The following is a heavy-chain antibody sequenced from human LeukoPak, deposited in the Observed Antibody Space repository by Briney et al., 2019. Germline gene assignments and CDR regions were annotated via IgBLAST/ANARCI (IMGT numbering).Heavy chain of an antibody. CDR2: ISSGAHNI. J-gene: IGHJ5*02. CDR1: GFTFSGYE. Sequence: GSLRLSCAASGFTFSGYEMNWVRQAPGKGLEWVSFISSGAHNISYADSVKGRFTISRDNAKNSLYLQMNSLRAEDTAVYYCARVEGFGFDPWGQGTLVTVSS. CDR3: ARVEGFGFDP. V-gene: IGHV3-48*03.